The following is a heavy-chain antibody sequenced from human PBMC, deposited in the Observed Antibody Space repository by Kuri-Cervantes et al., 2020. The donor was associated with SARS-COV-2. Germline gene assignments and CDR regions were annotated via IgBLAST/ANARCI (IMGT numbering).Heavy chain of an antibody. D-gene: IGHD2-2*01. V-gene: IGHV4-59*01. J-gene: IGHJ5*02. CDR2: IPGSGAA. CDR1: GDSSTHYF. Sequence: ESLKISCNIPGDSSTHYFWNRLRQSPGKGLEWIALIPGSGAAEYNPSLKSRVTISLDMSKRIVSLRLASVTAADTAIYYCARDRGGSRTSWVEFDAWGQGILVTVSS. CDR3: ARDRGGSRTSWVEFDA.